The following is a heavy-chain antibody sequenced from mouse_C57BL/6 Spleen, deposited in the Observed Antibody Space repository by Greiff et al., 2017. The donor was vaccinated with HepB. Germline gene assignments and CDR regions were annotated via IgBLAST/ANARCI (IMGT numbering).Heavy chain of an antibody. CDR3: ARPNYYGSSALAWFAY. V-gene: IGHV1-64*01. CDR1: GYTFTSYW. Sequence: QVQLQQPGAELVKPGASVKLSCKASGYTFTSYWMHWVKQRPGQGLEWIGMIHPNSGSTNYNEKFKSKATLTVDKSSSTAYMQLSSLTSEDSAVYYCARPNYYGSSALAWFAYWGQGTLVTVSA. D-gene: IGHD1-1*01. J-gene: IGHJ3*01. CDR2: IHPNSGST.